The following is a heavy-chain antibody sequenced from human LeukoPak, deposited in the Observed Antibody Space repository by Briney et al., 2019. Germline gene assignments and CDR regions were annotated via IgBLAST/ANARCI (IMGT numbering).Heavy chain of an antibody. CDR2: ISYDGSNK. CDR3: ARSGNYFDY. CDR1: GFTVSSNY. J-gene: IGHJ4*02. Sequence: GGSLRLSCAASGFTVSSNYMSWVRQAPGKGLEWVAVISYDGSNKYYADSVKGRFTISRDNSKNTLYLQMDSLRAEDTAVYYCARSGNYFDYWGQGTLVTVSS. V-gene: IGHV3-30*03. D-gene: IGHD3-3*01.